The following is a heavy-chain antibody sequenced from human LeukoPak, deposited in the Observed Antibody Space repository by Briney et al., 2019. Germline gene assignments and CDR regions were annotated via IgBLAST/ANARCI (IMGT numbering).Heavy chain of an antibody. CDR3: ARDLGSSSSDDY. Sequence: ASVKVSCKASGYSFVLYGISWVRQAPGQGPEWMGWISTYNGNTKYAQKFQGRVTITADKSTSTAYMELSSLRSEDTAVYYCARDLGSSSSDDYWGQGTLVTVSS. CDR1: GYSFVLYG. CDR2: ISTYNGNT. V-gene: IGHV1-18*01. D-gene: IGHD6-6*01. J-gene: IGHJ4*02.